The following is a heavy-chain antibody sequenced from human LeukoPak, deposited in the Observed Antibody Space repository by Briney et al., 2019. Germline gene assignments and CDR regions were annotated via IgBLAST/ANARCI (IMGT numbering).Heavy chain of an antibody. J-gene: IGHJ4*02. CDR3: AGEPYYYDSSGYPPSDY. D-gene: IGHD3-22*01. V-gene: IGHV1-2*02. CDR1: GYTFTGYY. CDR2: INPNSGGT. Sequence: ASVKVSCKASGYTFTGYYMHWVRQAPGQGLEWMGWINPNSGGTNYAQKFQGRVTMTRDTSISTAYMELSRLRSDDTAVYYCAGEPYYYDSSGYPPSDYWGQGTLVSVSS.